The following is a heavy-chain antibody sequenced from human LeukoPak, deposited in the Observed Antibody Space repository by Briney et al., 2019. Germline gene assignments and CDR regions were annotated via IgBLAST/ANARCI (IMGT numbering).Heavy chain of an antibody. V-gene: IGHV1-18*01. D-gene: IGHD3-10*01. CDR1: GYTFTSYG. Sequence: GASVTVSCKASGYTFTSYGISWVRQAPGQGLEWMGWISAYNGNTNYAQKLQGRVTMTTDTSTSTAYMELRSLRSDDTAVYYCARQYYYGSGSYYNADYYYYMDVWGKGTTVTISS. J-gene: IGHJ6*03. CDR3: ARQYYYGSGSYYNADYYYYMDV. CDR2: ISAYNGNT.